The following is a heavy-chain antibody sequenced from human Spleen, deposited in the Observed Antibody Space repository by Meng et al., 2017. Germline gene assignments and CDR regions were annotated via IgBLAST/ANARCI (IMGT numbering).Heavy chain of an antibody. V-gene: IGHV1-69*05. CDR3: ARAYCGGDCYPTREYYYYGMDV. J-gene: IGHJ6*02. CDR2: IIPIFGTA. Sequence: SVKVSCKASGCTFSSYAISWVRQAPGQGLEWMGGIIPIFGTANYAQKFQGRVTITTDESTSTAYMELSSLRSEDTAVYYCARAYCGGDCYPTREYYYYGMDVWGQGTTVTVSS. CDR1: GCTFSSYA. D-gene: IGHD2-21*02.